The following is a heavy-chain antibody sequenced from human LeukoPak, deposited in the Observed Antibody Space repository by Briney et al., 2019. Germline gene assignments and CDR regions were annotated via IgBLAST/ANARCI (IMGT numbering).Heavy chain of an antibody. J-gene: IGHJ4*02. CDR2: FTSRSAGGTI. V-gene: IGHV3-15*01. Sequence: PGGSLRLSCTASGVTVSNTWMSWVRQAPGKGLEWVGLFTSRSAGGTIHYAAPVQGRFTILAEDSKNTWYLQINGLQIEDTGIYYCTTGGGTMDFWGQGTLVTVSS. CDR3: TTGGGTMDF. CDR1: GVTVSNTW. D-gene: IGHD2-15*01.